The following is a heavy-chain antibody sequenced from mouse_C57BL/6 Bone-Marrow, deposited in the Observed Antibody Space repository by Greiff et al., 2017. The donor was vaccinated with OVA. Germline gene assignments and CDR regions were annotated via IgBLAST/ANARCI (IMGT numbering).Heavy chain of an antibody. Sequence: QVQLKESGAELVRPGASVTLSCKASGYTFTDYEMHWVKQTPVHGLEWIGAIDPETGGTAYNQKFKGKAILTADKSSSTAYMELRSLTSEDSAVYYCTRRGGGLYAMDYWGQGTSGTVSS. CDR1: GYTFTDYE. CDR3: TRRGGGLYAMDY. CDR2: IDPETGGT. V-gene: IGHV1-15*01. D-gene: IGHD1-1*02. J-gene: IGHJ4*01.